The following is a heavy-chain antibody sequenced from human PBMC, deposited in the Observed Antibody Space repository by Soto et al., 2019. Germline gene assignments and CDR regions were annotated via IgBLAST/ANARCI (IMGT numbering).Heavy chain of an antibody. Sequence: GGSLRLSCAASGFTFTTYWMTWVRQTPGKGLEWVANIKPDGTEKFYANFVKGRFTISRDNAKRSLYLQMNSLRPEDTAVYYCTVRYVDYWGQGTVVTVSS. V-gene: IGHV3-7*01. CDR2: IKPDGTEK. CDR1: GFTFTTYW. CDR3: TVRYVDY. J-gene: IGHJ4*02. D-gene: IGHD1-20*01.